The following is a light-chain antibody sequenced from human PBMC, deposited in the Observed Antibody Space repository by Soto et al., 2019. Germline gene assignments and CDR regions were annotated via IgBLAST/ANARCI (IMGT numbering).Light chain of an antibody. J-gene: IGKJ4*01. CDR2: DVS. CDR1: QSFSHL. V-gene: IGKV3D-15*01. CDR3: QQYNNWPLT. Sequence: EIVMTQSPATLSVSPGERATLLLGPCQSFSHLLAWYQQKPGQAPRLLIYDVSTRATGIPTRFSGSGSGTEFTLTISSLQSEDFAAYYCQQYNNWPLTFGGGTKVEIK.